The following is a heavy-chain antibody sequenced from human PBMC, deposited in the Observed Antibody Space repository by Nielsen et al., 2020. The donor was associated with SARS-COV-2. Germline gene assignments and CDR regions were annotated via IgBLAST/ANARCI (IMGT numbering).Heavy chain of an antibody. J-gene: IGHJ4*02. V-gene: IGHV1-3*01. Sequence: ASVKVSCKASRYSFARYSMHCVLQAPGQRLEWLGWINACNGNTRYSQKFQGRVTITRDTSASTAYMELSSLRSEDTAVYYCARHLRGYIDYWGQGTLVTVSS. CDR2: INACNGNT. CDR1: RYSFARYS. CDR3: ARHLRGYIDY.